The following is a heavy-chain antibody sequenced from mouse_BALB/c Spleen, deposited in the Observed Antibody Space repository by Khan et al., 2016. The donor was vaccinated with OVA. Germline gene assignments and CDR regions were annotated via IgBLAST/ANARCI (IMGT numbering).Heavy chain of an antibody. CDR1: GYAFSNYW. D-gene: IGHD2-14*01. J-gene: IGHJ3*01. CDR3: ARRGYDYFDY. CDR2: IYPGDGDT. Sequence: QVQLKQSAAELVRPGSSVKISCKASGYAFSNYWMNWVKQRPGQGLDWIGQIYPGDGDTSFNGQFRGKTTLPADNSSSTAYMQPSRQTSGDVAVYFCARRGYDYFDYWGQGTLVTVSA. V-gene: IGHV1-80*01.